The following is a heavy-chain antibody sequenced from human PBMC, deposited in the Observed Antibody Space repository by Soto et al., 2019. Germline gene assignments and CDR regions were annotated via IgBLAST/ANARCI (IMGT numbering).Heavy chain of an antibody. CDR1: DDFISSYY. Sequence: SETLSLTCTVSDDFISSYYWNWIRQPAGKGPEWIGRVSTSGATNYNPSLESRVTMSVDTSKNQFSLKLTSVTAADTAVYFCARADYEILTGSYAMDVWGQGTTVTVSS. CDR2: VSTSGAT. V-gene: IGHV4-4*07. J-gene: IGHJ6*02. D-gene: IGHD3-9*01. CDR3: ARADYEILTGSYAMDV.